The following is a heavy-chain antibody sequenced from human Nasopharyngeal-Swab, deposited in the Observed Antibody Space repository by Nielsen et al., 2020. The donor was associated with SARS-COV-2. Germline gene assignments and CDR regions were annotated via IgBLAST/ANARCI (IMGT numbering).Heavy chain of an antibody. V-gene: IGHV3-23*01. CDR1: GFTFSSYS. J-gene: IGHJ5*02. Sequence: GESLKISCAASGFTFSSYSMSWVRQAPGKGLEWVSGIGGGGETTYYADSVKGRFTMSRDNSKNTVFLQMNSLRAEDTAMYYCIPTISGRLSSWGPGTLVTVSS. CDR2: IGGGGETT. CDR3: IPTISGRLSS. D-gene: IGHD5-24*01.